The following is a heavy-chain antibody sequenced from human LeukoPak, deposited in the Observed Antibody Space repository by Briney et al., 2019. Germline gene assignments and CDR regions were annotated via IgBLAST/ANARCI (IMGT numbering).Heavy chain of an antibody. J-gene: IGHJ6*03. CDR3: ARARIRTGSGYYYYMNV. Sequence: PGRSLRLSCAASGFTFSNYAMHWVRQAPGKGLEWVAVISYEGTKEYYADSVKGRFTISRDNSKNTLYLQMDSLRAEDTAVFYCARARIRTGSGYYYYMNVWGEGTTVIVSS. CDR1: GFTFSNYA. D-gene: IGHD3-10*01. V-gene: IGHV3-30*17. CDR2: ISYEGTKE.